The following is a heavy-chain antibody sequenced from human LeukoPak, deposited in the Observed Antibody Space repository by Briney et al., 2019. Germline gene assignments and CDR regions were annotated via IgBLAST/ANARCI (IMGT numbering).Heavy chain of an antibody. D-gene: IGHD3-22*01. CDR2: IYWNDDK. CDR3: AHYYYDSSGYYDNDY. J-gene: IGHJ4*02. V-gene: IGHV2-5*01. Sequence: SGPTLVKPTQTLTLTCTFSGFSLSTSGVDVGWIRQPPGKALEWLALIYWNDDKRYSPSLKSRLTITKDTSKNQVVLTMTNMDPVDTATYYCAHYYYDSSGYYDNDYWGQGTLVTVSS. CDR1: GFSLSTSGVD.